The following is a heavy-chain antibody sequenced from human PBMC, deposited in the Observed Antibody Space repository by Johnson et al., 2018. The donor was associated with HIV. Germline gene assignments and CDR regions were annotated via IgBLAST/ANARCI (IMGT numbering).Heavy chain of an antibody. D-gene: IGHD3-22*01. Sequence: VQLVESGGGVVQPGRSLRLSCAASGFTFSNVWMHWVRQAPGKGLEWVGRIKSKTDGGTADYAAPVNGRFTISRDDSKNTVYLQMDSLKSEDTAVYFCTTTTNPLSSGYSLDPFDIWGQGTMVTVSS. J-gene: IGHJ3*02. CDR2: IKSKTDGGTA. V-gene: IGHV3-15*01. CDR3: TTTTNPLSSGYSLDPFDI. CDR1: GFTFSNVW.